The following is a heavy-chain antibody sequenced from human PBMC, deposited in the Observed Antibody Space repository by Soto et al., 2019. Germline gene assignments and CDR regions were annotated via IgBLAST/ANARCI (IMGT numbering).Heavy chain of an antibody. CDR3: ARDSAAFDI. Sequence: GASVKVSCKTYGYTFSNYFLHWVRQAPGQGPEWMGWISAYNGNTNYAQKLQGRVTMTTDTSTSTAYMELRSLRSDDTAVYYCARDSAAFDIWGQGTMVTVSS. V-gene: IGHV1-18*01. J-gene: IGHJ3*02. CDR1: GYTFSNYF. CDR2: ISAYNGNT.